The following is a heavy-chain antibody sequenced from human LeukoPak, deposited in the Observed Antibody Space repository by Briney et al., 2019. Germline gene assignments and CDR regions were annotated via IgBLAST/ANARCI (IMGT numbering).Heavy chain of an antibody. D-gene: IGHD1-7*01. V-gene: IGHV4-34*12. J-gene: IGHJ4*02. CDR2: IIHSGST. CDR1: GGSFSVYY. Sequence: PSETLSLTCAVYGGSFSVYYWSWVRQPPGKGLEWIGEIIHSGSTDYNPSLKSRVTISVDTSKNQFSLNLSSVTAADTAVYYCARDLRNSGIWGQGTLVTVSS. CDR3: ARDLRNSGI.